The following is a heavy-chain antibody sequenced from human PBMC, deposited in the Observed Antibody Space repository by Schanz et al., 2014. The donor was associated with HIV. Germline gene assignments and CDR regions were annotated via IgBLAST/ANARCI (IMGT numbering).Heavy chain of an antibody. D-gene: IGHD5-18*01. CDR1: GFTFSTYG. Sequence: QVQLVESGGGVVQPGRSLRLSCAASGFTFSTYGMHWVRQAPGKGLEWVAFISYDGDTKFYGDSAKGRFTVSRDNSRNTLFLQMNSLTPEDTTVYYCARGGYNYGREGYFDYWGQGTLVTVSS. J-gene: IGHJ4*02. CDR2: ISYDGDTK. CDR3: ARGGYNYGREGYFDY. V-gene: IGHV3-30*03.